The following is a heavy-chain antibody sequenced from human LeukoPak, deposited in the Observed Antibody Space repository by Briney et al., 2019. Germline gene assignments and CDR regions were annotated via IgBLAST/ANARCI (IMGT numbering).Heavy chain of an antibody. CDR2: INPSGGST. J-gene: IGHJ5*02. D-gene: IGHD4-17*01. CDR1: GYTFTTYY. V-gene: IGHV1-46*01. CDR3: ARPYGDYES. Sequence: ASVKVSCKESGYTFTTYYMHWVRQAPAQGLEWMGMINPSGGSTNYAQKFRGRVTMTRDTSTSTVYMELTSLRSEDTAVYYCARPYGDYESWGQGTLVTVSS.